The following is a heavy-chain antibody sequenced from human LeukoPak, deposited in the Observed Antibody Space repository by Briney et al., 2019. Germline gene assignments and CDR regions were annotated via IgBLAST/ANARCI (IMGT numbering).Heavy chain of an antibody. V-gene: IGHV1-2*02. J-gene: IGHJ4*02. CDR2: INPNSGGT. Sequence: GASVKVSCKASGYTFTGYYMHWVRQAPGQGLEWMGWINPNSGGTNYAQKFQGRVTMTRDTSISTAYMELSRLRSDDTAVYYCARVRVYYDSSGYYDFLGYWGQGTLVTVSS. CDR3: ARVRVYYDSSGYYDFLGY. D-gene: IGHD3-22*01. CDR1: GYTFTGYY.